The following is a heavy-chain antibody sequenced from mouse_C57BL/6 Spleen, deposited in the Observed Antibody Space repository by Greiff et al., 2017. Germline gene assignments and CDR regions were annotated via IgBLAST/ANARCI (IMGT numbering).Heavy chain of an antibody. D-gene: IGHD3-2*02. J-gene: IGHJ3*01. CDR3: ARGDSSGLVPFAY. CDR1: GYSITSDY. CDR2: ISYSGST. V-gene: IGHV3-8*01. Sequence: EVNVVESGPGLAKPSQPLSLTCSVTGYSITSDYWNWIRQFPGNKLESMGYISYSGSTYYNPSLKSRISITRDTSKNQYYLQLNAVTTEDTATYYCARGDSSGLVPFAYWGQGTLVTVSA.